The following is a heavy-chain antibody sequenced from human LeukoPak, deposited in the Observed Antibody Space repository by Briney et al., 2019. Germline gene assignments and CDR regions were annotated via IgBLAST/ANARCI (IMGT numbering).Heavy chain of an antibody. D-gene: IGHD2-21*02. CDR1: GFTCSGSA. Sequence: GGSLRLSCAASGFTCSGSAMHWVRQASGKGLEWVGRIRSKANSYATAYAASVKGRFTISRDDSKNTAYLQMNSLETEDTAGYYCTRHGGGDCPYWGQGTLVTVSS. V-gene: IGHV3-73*01. CDR2: IRSKANSYAT. J-gene: IGHJ4*02. CDR3: TRHGGGDCPY.